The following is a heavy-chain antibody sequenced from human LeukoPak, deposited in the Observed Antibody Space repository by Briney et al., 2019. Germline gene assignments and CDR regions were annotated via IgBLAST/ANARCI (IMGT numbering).Heavy chain of an antibody. CDR1: GYTFTSYG. Sequence: ASVKVSCKASGYTFTSYGISWVRQAPGQGLEWMGWISAYNGNTNYVQKLQGRVTMTTDTSTSTAYMELRSLRSDDTAVYYCARGLLARITGKGFDPWGQGTLVTVSS. J-gene: IGHJ5*02. CDR2: ISAYNGNT. CDR3: ARGLLARITGKGFDP. D-gene: IGHD1-20*01. V-gene: IGHV1-18*01.